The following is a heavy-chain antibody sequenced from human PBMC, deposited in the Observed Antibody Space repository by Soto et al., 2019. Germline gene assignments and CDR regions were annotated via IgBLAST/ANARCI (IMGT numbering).Heavy chain of an antibody. CDR2: IYYSGST. V-gene: IGHV4-31*03. CDR3: AKERRRGTYYYLTGSRRDAFDI. CDR1: GGSISSGGYY. J-gene: IGHJ3*02. D-gene: IGHD3-10*01. Sequence: QVQLQESGPGLVKPSQTLSLTCTVSGGSISSGGYYWNWIRQHPGQGLEWIGYIYYSGSTYYNPSLPSRVTISVDTSKHQFSLKLSSVPAADTAVYYCAKERRRGTYYYLTGSRRDAFDIWGQGTKVTVSA.